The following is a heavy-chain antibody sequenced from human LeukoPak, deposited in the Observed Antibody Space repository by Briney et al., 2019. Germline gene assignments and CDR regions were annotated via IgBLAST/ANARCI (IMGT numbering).Heavy chain of an antibody. D-gene: IGHD3-10*01. CDR2: ISGSGGSS. Sequence: PGGSLRLSCGASGFTFSSYAMSWVRQAPGKGLEWVSSISGSGGSSYYADSVKGPFTISRDNSKNTLYLQMNSLRAEDTAVYYCTRRTTGSNLDYWGQGTLVTVSS. J-gene: IGHJ4*02. V-gene: IGHV3-23*01. CDR1: GFTFSSYA. CDR3: TRRTTGSNLDY.